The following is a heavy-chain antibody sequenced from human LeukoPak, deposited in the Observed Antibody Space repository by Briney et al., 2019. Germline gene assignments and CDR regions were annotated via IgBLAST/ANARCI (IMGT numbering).Heavy chain of an antibody. J-gene: IGHJ4*02. D-gene: IGHD3-22*01. CDR2: INHSGST. V-gene: IGHV4-34*01. Sequence: NPSASLSLTCAVYGGSFSGYYWSWIRQPPGKGLEWIGEINHSGSTNYNPSLKSRVTISVDTSKYQFSLKLSSVTAADTAVYYCARGRRWPMYYYDSSGYYLDYWGQGTLVTVSS. CDR3: ARGRRWPMYYYDSSGYYLDY. CDR1: GGSFSGYY.